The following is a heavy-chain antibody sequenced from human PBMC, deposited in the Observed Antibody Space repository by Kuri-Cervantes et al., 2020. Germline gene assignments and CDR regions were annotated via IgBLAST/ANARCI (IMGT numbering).Heavy chain of an antibody. V-gene: IGHV4-34*01. J-gene: IGHJ4*02. CDR2: INHSGST. D-gene: IGHD1-26*01. CDR3: ATYSGSYGDY. CDR1: GGSFSGYY. Sequence: GSLRLSCAVYGGSFSGYYWSWIRQPPGKGLEWIGEINHSGSTNYNPSLKSRVTISIDTSKNQFSLKVTSVTAADTAVYYCATYSGSYGDYWGQGTLVTVSS.